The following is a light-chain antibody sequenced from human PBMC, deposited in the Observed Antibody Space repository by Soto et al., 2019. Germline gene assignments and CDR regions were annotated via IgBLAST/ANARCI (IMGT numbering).Light chain of an antibody. V-gene: IGKV4-1*01. CDR1: QSVLYSSNNKYY. CDR2: WAT. CDR3: QQYYSTPNT. Sequence: DIVMTQSPDSLAVSLGERATINCKSSQSVLYSSNNKYYLAWYQQKPGQPPKLLIYWATTRESGVPDRFSGRGSGTDFTLTISSLQAEDVAVYYCQQYYSTPNTFGQGTKLEIK. J-gene: IGKJ2*01.